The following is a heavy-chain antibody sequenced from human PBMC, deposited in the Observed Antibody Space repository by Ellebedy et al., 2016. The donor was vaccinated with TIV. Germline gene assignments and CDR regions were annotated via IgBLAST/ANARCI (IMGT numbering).Heavy chain of an antibody. CDR2: ISNDGTNE. CDR3: ARDGSCGGGKCCSGLPDF. CDR1: GFTFSQFA. D-gene: IGHD2-15*01. Sequence: GESLKISCATSGFTFSQFAVHWVRQALGKGLEWVAVISNDGTNEHYADSVKGRFTVSRDNSRKTVSLQMTSLRDDDTAVYYCARDGSCGGGKCCSGLPDFWGQGTLVTVSS. V-gene: IGHV3-30-3*01. J-gene: IGHJ4*02.